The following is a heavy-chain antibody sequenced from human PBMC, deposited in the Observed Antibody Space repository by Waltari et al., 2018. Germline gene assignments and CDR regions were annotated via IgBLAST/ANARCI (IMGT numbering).Heavy chain of an antibody. D-gene: IGHD6-19*01. J-gene: IGHJ3*02. CDR2: IHYIGDT. V-gene: IGHV4-39*07. CDR3: ARNQRGWFDAFDI. Sequence: QLPLQESGPGLVEPSETLSLTCTASGDSLSNNTYYGGWIRPPRGTGLQWIGSIHYIGDTYYSSSLKSRVIISVDTSNNQFSLRLTSVTAADTAIYFCARNQRGWFDAFDIWGQGTAVTVSS. CDR1: GDSLSNNTYY.